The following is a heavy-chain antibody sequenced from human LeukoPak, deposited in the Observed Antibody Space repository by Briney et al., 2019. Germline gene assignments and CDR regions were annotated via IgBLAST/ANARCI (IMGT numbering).Heavy chain of an antibody. CDR2: INPNSGGT. V-gene: IGHV1-2*06. D-gene: IGHD2-15*01. CDR1: GYTFTGYY. CDR3: ARGYCSGGSFYSVDNWFDP. Sequence: ASVKVSCKAAGYTFTGYYMFWVRQAPGQGLEWMGRINPNSGGTNYAQKFQGRVTMTRDTSISTAYMELSRLRSDDTAVYYCARGYCSGGSFYSVDNWFDPWGQGTLVTVSS. J-gene: IGHJ5*02.